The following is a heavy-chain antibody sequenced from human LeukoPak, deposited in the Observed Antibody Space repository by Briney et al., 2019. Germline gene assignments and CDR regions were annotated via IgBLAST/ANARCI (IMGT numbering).Heavy chain of an antibody. CDR1: GGSISSGTYY. J-gene: IGHJ5*02. Sequence: SETLSLTCAVSGGSISSGTYYWGWIRQPPGKGLEWIGSIYYSGSTYYNPSLRSRVTISVDTSKNQFSLRLGSVTAADTAVYYCARVQSRLSWFDPWGQGTLVTVSS. CDR3: ARVQSRLSWFDP. V-gene: IGHV4-39*07. CDR2: IYYSGST.